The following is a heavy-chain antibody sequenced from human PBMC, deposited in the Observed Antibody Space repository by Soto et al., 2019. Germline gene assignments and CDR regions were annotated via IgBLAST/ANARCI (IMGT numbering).Heavy chain of an antibody. J-gene: IGHJ4*02. D-gene: IGHD4-17*01. CDR3: ASRTSVTTFDY. V-gene: IGHV3-74*01. Sequence: VGSLRLSCAASGFTFSNYWMYWVRQAPGKGLEWVSRIDSDGSSTSYADSVKGRFSISRDNAKNTLYLQMNTLRADDTAVYYCASRTSVTTFDYWGQGTLVTVSS. CDR2: IDSDGSST. CDR1: GFTFSNYW.